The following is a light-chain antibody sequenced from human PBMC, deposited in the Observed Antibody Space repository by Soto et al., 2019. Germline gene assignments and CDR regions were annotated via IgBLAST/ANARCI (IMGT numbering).Light chain of an antibody. J-gene: IGKJ4*01. CDR2: GAS. Sequence: EIVLTQSPGTLSLSPGDRATLSCRASQSVSSTYLAWYQQKPGQAPSLLIYGASSRATGIPDRFSGSGSGTDFTLTISSLEAEDFAVYYCQQYGSSPFTFGGGTKVEIK. V-gene: IGKV3-20*01. CDR3: QQYGSSPFT. CDR1: QSVSSTY.